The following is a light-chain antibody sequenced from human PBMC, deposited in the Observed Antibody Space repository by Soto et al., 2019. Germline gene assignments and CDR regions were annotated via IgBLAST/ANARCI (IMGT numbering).Light chain of an antibody. CDR2: GTS. V-gene: IGKV3D-20*02. Sequence: EIVLTQSPGTLSLSPGERATLSCRASQSVKSSYLAWYQQKPGQAPRLLIFGTSNRATGIPDRFRGGGSGTDFTLTISSLEPEDFAVYYCQQRTNWLTVGGGTKVDIK. CDR3: QQRTNWLT. J-gene: IGKJ4*01. CDR1: QSVKSSY.